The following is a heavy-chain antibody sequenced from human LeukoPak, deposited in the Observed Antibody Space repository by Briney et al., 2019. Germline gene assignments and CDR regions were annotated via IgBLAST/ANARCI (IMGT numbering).Heavy chain of an antibody. Sequence: SETLSLTCTVSGGSISIGGYYWSWIRQHPGKGLEWIGYIYYSGTTYYNPSLRSRVAISVDTSKNQFSLKLTSVTAADTAVYYCASDPGVAEALPLNAFDIWGHGTMVAVSS. CDR2: IYYSGTT. D-gene: IGHD2-8*01. V-gene: IGHV4-31*03. J-gene: IGHJ3*02. CDR3: ASDPGVAEALPLNAFDI. CDR1: GGSISIGGYY.